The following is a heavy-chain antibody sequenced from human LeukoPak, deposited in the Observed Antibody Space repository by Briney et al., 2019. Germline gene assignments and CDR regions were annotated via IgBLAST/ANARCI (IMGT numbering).Heavy chain of an antibody. Sequence: ASVKVSCKASGYTFTGYYMHWVRQAPGQGLEWMGWINPNSGGTNYAQTFQGRVTMTRDTSISTAYMELSRLRSDDTAVYYCVTSRGYSGCHDYWGQGTLVTVSS. D-gene: IGHD5-12*01. J-gene: IGHJ4*02. V-gene: IGHV1-2*02. CDR1: GYTFTGYY. CDR3: VTSRGYSGCHDY. CDR2: INPNSGGT.